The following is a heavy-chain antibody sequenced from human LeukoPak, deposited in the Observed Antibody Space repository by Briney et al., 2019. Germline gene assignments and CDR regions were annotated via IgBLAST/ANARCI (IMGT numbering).Heavy chain of an antibody. V-gene: IGHV4-59*11. CDR2: VYYTGSS. Sequence: SETLSLTCTVSGGSINDHAWCWIRQPPGRGLEWIGCVYYTGSSEYNASLKSRLTISTDTSNNQLSLKVTSVTAADTAIYSCARLSRIASAGAYSYHSLDIWGQGTTVTVSS. D-gene: IGHD6-13*01. CDR3: ARLSRIASAGAYSYHSLDI. J-gene: IGHJ6*02. CDR1: GGSINDHA.